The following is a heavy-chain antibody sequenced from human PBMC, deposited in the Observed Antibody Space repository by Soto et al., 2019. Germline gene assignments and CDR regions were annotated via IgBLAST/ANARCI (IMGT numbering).Heavy chain of an antibody. CDR3: AKELITMIVVGNFDY. Sequence: EVQLVESGGGLVQPGGSLRLSCTASGFAVRHNYMTWVRQAPGKGLEWVSLIYSGGDTAYADSVKGRFTISRHTSQNTLYLQMNSLRAEDTAVYYCAKELITMIVVGNFDYWGQGTLVTVSS. J-gene: IGHJ4*02. CDR2: IYSGGDT. CDR1: GFAVRHNY. D-gene: IGHD3-22*01. V-gene: IGHV3-53*04.